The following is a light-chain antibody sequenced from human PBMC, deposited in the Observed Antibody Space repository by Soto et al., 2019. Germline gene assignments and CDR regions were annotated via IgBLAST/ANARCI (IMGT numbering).Light chain of an antibody. CDR1: QGISNY. V-gene: IGKV1-27*01. J-gene: IGKJ1*01. CDR2: AAS. Sequence: DIQMTQSPSSLSASVGDRVTITCRASQGISNYLAWYQQKPGKVPTLLISAASTLQLGVPSRFSGRGSGTDFTLTITSLQPEDVATYYCQRYNGASTFGQGTKVEI. CDR3: QRYNGAST.